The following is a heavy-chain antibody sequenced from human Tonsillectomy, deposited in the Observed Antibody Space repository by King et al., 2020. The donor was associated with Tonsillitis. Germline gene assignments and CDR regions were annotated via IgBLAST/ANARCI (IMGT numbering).Heavy chain of an antibody. J-gene: IGHJ5*02. V-gene: IGHV1-2*02. CDR2: INPNSGDT. CDR1: GYTFTGHY. D-gene: IGHD3-22*01. Sequence: QLVQSGAEVKKPGASVKVSCKASGYTFTGHYMQWVRQAPGQGIEWMGWINPNSGDTKYAQRFQDRVTLTTDTSITTAYMELSRLRSDDTALYYCARSLYYYDTSGTYPWGQGTLVTVPS. CDR3: ARSLYYYDTSGTYP.